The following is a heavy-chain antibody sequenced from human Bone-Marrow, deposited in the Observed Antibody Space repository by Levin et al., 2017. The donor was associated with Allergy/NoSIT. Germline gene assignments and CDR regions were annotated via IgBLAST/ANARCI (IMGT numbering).Heavy chain of an antibody. D-gene: IGHD2-15*01. CDR1: GYTFTSYN. V-gene: IGHV1-8*01. CDR2: INPNSGNT. CDR3: ARGDCYSGSCYGPDWFDP. J-gene: IGHJ5*02. Sequence: GESLKISCKTSGYTFTSYNVYWVRQATGQGLEWMGYINPNSGNTGYAQMFQGRVTMTRNSSITTAYMELSGLTSEDTAMYYCARGDCYSGSCYGPDWFDPWGQGTQVTVSS.